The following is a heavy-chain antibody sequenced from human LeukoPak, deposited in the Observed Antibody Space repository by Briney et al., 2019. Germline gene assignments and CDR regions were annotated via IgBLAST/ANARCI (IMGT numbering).Heavy chain of an antibody. CDR1: GFTFSSYS. J-gene: IGHJ4*02. CDR2: ISSSSSYI. V-gene: IGHV3-21*01. D-gene: IGHD6-19*01. Sequence: GGYLRLYCAASGFTFSSYSMNWVRQAPGKGLEWVSSISSSSSYIYYADSVKGRVTISRDNVKNSRYLQKNSVRAEDTAVYYCAKNGYSSGWPPDYWAREPWSPSPQ. CDR3: AKNGYSSGWPPDY.